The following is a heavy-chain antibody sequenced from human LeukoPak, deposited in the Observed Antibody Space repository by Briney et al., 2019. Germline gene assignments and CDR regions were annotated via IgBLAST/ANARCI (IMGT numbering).Heavy chain of an antibody. CDR2: FYYSGSN. Sequence: PSETLSLTCTVSGGSISSYYWSWIRQPPGKGLEWIGYFYYSGSNNFNPSLKSRVTISGDTSKNQFSLKLSSVTAADMAIYYCARVSPAVGAFDIWGRGTMVTVSS. V-gene: IGHV4-59*01. CDR1: GGSISSYY. CDR3: ARVSPAVGAFDI. D-gene: IGHD6-13*01. J-gene: IGHJ3*02.